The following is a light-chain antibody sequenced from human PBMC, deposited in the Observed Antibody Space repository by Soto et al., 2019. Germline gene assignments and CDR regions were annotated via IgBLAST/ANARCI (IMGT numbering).Light chain of an antibody. CDR3: QQYDNLPVT. CDR1: QDITNY. V-gene: IGKV1-33*01. CDR2: DAS. Sequence: DIQMTQSPSSLSASVGDRVTITCQASQDITNYLNWFQQKPGKPPKLLIYDASNLETGVPSRFSGRGSGTDFTLTISSLQPEDIATYYCQQYDNLPVTFGGGTKVEIK. J-gene: IGKJ4*01.